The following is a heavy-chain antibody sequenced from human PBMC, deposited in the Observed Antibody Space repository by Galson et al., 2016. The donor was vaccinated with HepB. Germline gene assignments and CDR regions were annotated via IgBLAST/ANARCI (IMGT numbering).Heavy chain of an antibody. J-gene: IGHJ4*02. Sequence: PALVKPTQTLTLTCTVSGFSLNNTKLGVNWIRQPPGKALEWLAHIFSSDEKSYSTSLKGRLTISEDTSKSQVVLNMTNMDPVDTATYYCSRIELLTSGWYWVEDNWGQGTLVTVSS. CDR3: SRIELLTSGWYWVEDN. CDR1: GFSLNNTKLG. V-gene: IGHV2-26*01. CDR2: IFSSDEK. D-gene: IGHD6-19*01.